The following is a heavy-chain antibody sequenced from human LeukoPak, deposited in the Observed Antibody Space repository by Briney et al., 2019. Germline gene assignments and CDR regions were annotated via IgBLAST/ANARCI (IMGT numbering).Heavy chain of an antibody. CDR3: ARLRYYYDSSGDNYFDY. CDR1: GFTFSSNY. Sequence: GGSLRLSCAASGFTFSSNYMSWVRQAPGKGLEWVSVIYSGGSTYYADSVKGRFTISRDNSKNTLYLQMNSLRAEDTAVYYCARLRYYYDSSGDNYFDYWGQGTLVTVSS. CDR2: IYSGGST. J-gene: IGHJ4*02. D-gene: IGHD3-22*01. V-gene: IGHV3-53*01.